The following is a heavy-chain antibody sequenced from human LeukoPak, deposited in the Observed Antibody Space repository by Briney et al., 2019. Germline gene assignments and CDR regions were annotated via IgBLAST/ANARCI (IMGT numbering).Heavy chain of an antibody. J-gene: IGHJ4*02. CDR2: IYYSGST. V-gene: IGHV4-39*01. Sequence: SETLSLTCTVSGGSISSSSYYWGWIRQPPGKGLEWIGSIYYSGSTYYNPSLKSRVTISVDTSKNQFSLKLSSVTAADTAVYYCVSGSYAYFDYWGQGTLVTVSS. D-gene: IGHD3-10*01. CDR3: VSGSYAYFDY. CDR1: GGSISSSSYY.